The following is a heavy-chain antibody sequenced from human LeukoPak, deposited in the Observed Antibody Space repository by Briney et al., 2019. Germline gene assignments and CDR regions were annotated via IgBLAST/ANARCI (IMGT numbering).Heavy chain of an antibody. D-gene: IGHD3-22*01. Sequence: PGGSLRLSCAASGFTFSSYSMNWVRQAPGKGLEWVSSISSSSSYIYYADSVKGRFTISRDNAKNSLYLQMNSLRAEDTAVYYCAKAAGVVDYYDSSGYYYWGQGTLVTVSS. J-gene: IGHJ4*02. V-gene: IGHV3-21*01. CDR1: GFTFSSYS. CDR2: ISSSSSYI. CDR3: AKAAGVVDYYDSSGYYY.